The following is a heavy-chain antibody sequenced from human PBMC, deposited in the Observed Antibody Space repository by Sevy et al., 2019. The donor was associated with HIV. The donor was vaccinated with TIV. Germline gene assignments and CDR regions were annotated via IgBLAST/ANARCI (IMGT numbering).Heavy chain of an antibody. V-gene: IGHV3-21*01. Sequence: GGSLRLSCAASGFTFSSYSMNWVRQAPGKGLEWVSSISSSSSYIYYADSVKGRFTISRDNAKNSLYLQMNSLRAEDRAVYYCARAWRATTVRRQDYYYYGMDVWGQGTTVTVSS. CDR1: GFTFSSYS. CDR3: ARAWRATTVRRQDYYYYGMDV. J-gene: IGHJ6*02. CDR2: ISSSSSYI. D-gene: IGHD4-4*01.